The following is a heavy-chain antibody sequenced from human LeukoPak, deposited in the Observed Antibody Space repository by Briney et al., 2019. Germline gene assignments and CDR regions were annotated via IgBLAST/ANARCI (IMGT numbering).Heavy chain of an antibody. V-gene: IGHV3-21*01. D-gene: IGHD3-10*01. CDR3: ARAFSSGGSGSYLYYFDY. Sequence: GGSLRLSCAASRFTFSSYSMNWVRQAPGKGLEWVSSISSSGSYIYYADSVKGRFTISRDNAKNSLYLQMNSLRAEDTAVYYCARAFSSGGSGSYLYYFDYWGQGTLVTVSS. J-gene: IGHJ4*02. CDR2: ISSSGSYI. CDR1: RFTFSSYS.